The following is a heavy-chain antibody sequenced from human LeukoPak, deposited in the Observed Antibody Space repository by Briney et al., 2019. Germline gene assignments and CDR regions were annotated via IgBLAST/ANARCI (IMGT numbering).Heavy chain of an antibody. J-gene: IGHJ3*02. CDR2: IYHSGST. CDR3: ARGEGSTGEYDAFDI. V-gene: IGHV4-30-2*01. D-gene: IGHD3-16*01. Sequence: PSETLSLTCAASGGSISSGGYSWSWIRQPPGKGLEWIGYIYHSGSTYYNPSLKSRVTISVDRSKNQFSLKMSSVTAADTAVYYCARGEGSTGEYDAFDIWGQGTMVTVSS. CDR1: GGSISSGGYS.